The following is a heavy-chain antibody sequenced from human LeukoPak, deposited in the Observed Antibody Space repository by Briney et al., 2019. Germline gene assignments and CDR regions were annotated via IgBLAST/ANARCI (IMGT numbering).Heavy chain of an antibody. V-gene: IGHV1-46*01. CDR1: GYTFTSYY. CDR3: ARGGYCSGGSCYLEEAEGWFDP. J-gene: IGHJ5*02. CDR2: INPSGGST. D-gene: IGHD2-15*01. Sequence: ASVRVSCKASGYTFTSYYMHWVRQAPGQGLEWMGVINPSGGSTSYAQKFQGRVTMTRDTSTSTVYMELSSLRSEDTAVYYCARGGYCSGGSCYLEEAEGWFDPWGQETLVTVSS.